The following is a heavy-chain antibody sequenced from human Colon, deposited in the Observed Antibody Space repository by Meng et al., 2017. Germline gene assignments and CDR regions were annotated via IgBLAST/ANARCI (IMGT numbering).Heavy chain of an antibody. V-gene: IGHV1-8*03. D-gene: IGHD3-22*01. J-gene: IGHJ4*02. CDR3: ARAGSGYYDSHFDS. CDR2: MNPKSGKT. CDR1: GYTFTNYD. Sequence: ASVKVSCKAFGYTFTNYDINWVRQATGQGLEWMGWMNPKSGKTGYAQKFQGRVTITRDTSIGTAYMELSTVTSEDTAVYYCARAGSGYYDSHFDSWGQGTLVTVSS.